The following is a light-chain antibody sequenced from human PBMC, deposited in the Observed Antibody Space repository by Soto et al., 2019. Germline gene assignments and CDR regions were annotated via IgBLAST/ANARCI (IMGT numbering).Light chain of an antibody. V-gene: IGKV3-20*01. CDR1: QSVSSSY. J-gene: IGKJ5*01. CDR3: QQYGSSPTIT. CDR2: GAS. Sequence: EIVLTQSPGNLSLSPGERATLSCRASQSVSSSYLAWYQQKPGQAPRLLIYGASSRATGIPDRFSGSGSGTDFTLTISRLEPEDFAVYYCQQYGSSPTITFGPGTRLEIK.